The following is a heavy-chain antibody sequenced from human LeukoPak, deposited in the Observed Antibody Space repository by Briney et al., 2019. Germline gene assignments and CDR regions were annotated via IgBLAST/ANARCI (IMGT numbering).Heavy chain of an antibody. V-gene: IGHV1-18*01. Sequence: ASVKVSCKASGYTFISYGISWVRQAPGQGPEWMGWISAYNGNTKYAQKLQGRVTMTTDTSTSTAYMELRSLRYDDTAVYYCAREAEQWLVGSYFDYWGQGTLVTVSS. D-gene: IGHD6-19*01. CDR1: GYTFISYG. CDR2: ISAYNGNT. J-gene: IGHJ4*02. CDR3: AREAEQWLVGSYFDY.